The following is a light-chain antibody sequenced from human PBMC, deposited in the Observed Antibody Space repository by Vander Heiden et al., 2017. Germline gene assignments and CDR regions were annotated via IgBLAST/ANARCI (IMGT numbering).Light chain of an antibody. J-gene: IGLJ1*01. V-gene: IGLV2-14*01. CDR3: ISYTSSTTPYV. CDR2: EVS. CDR1: SSDVGGYKY. Sequence: QSALTQPASAPGSPGQSITISCTGTSSDVGGYKYVSWYQQHPGKAPKVRIYEVSKRPSGVSNRSSGSKSGNTASLTISGLQAEDEADYYCISYTSSTTPYVFGTGTKVTVL.